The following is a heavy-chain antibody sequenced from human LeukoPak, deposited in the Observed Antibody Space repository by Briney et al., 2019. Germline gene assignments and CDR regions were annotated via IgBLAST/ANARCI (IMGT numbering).Heavy chain of an antibody. J-gene: IGHJ3*02. V-gene: IGHV5-51*01. CDR1: GYSFTSYW. CDR2: IYPGDSDT. D-gene: IGHD3-3*01. CDR3: ARLYVASYYDFWSGYESRAFDI. Sequence: GESLKISCKGSGYSFTSYWIGWVRQMSGKGLEWMGIIYPGDSDTRYSPSFQGQVTISADKSISTAYLQWSSLKASDTAMYYCARLYVASYYDFWSGYESRAFDIWGQGTMVTVSS.